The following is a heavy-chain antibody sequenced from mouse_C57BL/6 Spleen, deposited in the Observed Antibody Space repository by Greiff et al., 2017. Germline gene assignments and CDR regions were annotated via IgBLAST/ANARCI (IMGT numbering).Heavy chain of an antibody. V-gene: IGHV5-9*01. CDR1: GFTFSSYT. CDR2: ISGGGGNT. J-gene: IGHJ3*01. CDR3: ASGDWDGSGVWFAY. Sequence: DVQLVESGGGLVKPGGSLKLSCAASGFTFSSYTMSWVRQTPEKRLEWVATISGGGGNTYYPDSVKGRFTISRDNAKNTLYLQMSSLRSEDTALYYCASGDWDGSGVWFAYWGQGTLVTVSA. D-gene: IGHD2-3*01.